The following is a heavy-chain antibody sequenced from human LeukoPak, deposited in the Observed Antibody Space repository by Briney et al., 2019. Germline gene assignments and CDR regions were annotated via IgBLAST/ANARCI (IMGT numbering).Heavy chain of an antibody. Sequence: PSETLSLTCAVSGASISGSNWWSWVRQPPGKGLEWIGEIYHSGTTNYNPSLKSRVTISVDKSKNQFSLKLSSVTAADTAVYYCARDLDGSGTSSFWGQGALVTVSS. D-gene: IGHD3-10*01. J-gene: IGHJ4*02. V-gene: IGHV4-4*02. CDR2: IYHSGTT. CDR1: GASISGSNW. CDR3: ARDLDGSGTSSF.